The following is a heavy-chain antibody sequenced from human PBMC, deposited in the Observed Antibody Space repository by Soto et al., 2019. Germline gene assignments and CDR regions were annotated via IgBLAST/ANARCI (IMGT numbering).Heavy chain of an antibody. CDR3: AKDRPWGTVTTFGDD. CDR1: GFTFSSYA. V-gene: IGHV3-23*01. J-gene: IGHJ4*02. D-gene: IGHD4-17*01. Sequence: EVQLLESGGGLVQPGGSVRLSCATSGFTFSSYAMSWVRQAPGKWLEWVSGISASGASAYYADSVKGRFTISRDNSKNTLYLQVNSLRAEDTALYYCAKDRPWGTVTTFGDDWGQGTLITVSS. CDR2: ISASGASA.